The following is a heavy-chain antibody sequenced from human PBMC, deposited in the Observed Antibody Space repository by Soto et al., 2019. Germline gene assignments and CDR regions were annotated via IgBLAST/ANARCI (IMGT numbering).Heavy chain of an antibody. CDR2: IYYSGST. CDR1: GGSISSGDYY. J-gene: IGHJ4*02. D-gene: IGHD3-9*01. V-gene: IGHV4-30-4*01. Sequence: QVQLQESGPGLVKPSQTLSLTCTVSGGSISSGDYYWSWIRQPPGKGLEWIGYIYYSGSTYYNPSLKSRFTISVDTSKNQFSLKLSSVTAADTAVYYCAREHYDILTGSDEVVWGQGTLVTVSS. CDR3: AREHYDILTGSDEVV.